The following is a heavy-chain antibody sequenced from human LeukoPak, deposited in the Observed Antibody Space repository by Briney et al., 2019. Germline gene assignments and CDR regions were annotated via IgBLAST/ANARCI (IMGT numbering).Heavy chain of an antibody. Sequence: GASVKVSCKVSGYTLTELSMHWVRQAPGQGLQWMGWITPKSGDTSYAQEFQGRVTMTRDTSITTAYMELSSLRSDDTAVYYCARGGNVYGSGRDYFDYWGQGTLVTVSS. V-gene: IGHV1-2*02. CDR2: ITPKSGDT. CDR1: GYTLTELS. CDR3: ARGGNVYGSGRDYFDY. D-gene: IGHD3-10*01. J-gene: IGHJ4*02.